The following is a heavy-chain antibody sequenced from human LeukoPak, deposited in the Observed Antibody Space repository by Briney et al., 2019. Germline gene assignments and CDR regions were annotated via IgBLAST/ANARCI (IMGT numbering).Heavy chain of an antibody. D-gene: IGHD1-14*01. V-gene: IGHV4-39*01. CDR1: GGSISSSSYY. Sequence: SETLSLTCTVSGGSISSSSYYWGWIRQPPGKGLEWIGSIYYSGSTYYNPSLKSRVTISVDTSKNQFSLELSSVTAADTAVYYCASRMDDAFDIWGQGTMVTVSS. CDR2: IYYSGST. J-gene: IGHJ3*02. CDR3: ASRMDDAFDI.